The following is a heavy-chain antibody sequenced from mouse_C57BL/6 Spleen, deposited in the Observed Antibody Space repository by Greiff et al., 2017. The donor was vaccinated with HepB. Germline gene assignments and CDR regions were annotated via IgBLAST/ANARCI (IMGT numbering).Heavy chain of an antibody. CDR3: ARKETITTVVAGNYFDY. Sequence: QVQLQQPGAELVRPGASVKLSCKASGYTFTDYYINWVKQRPGQGLEWIARIYPGSGNTYYNEKFKGKATLTAEKSSSTAYMQLSSLTSEDSGVYFCARKETITTVVAGNYFDYWGQGTTLTVSS. V-gene: IGHV1-76*01. CDR2: IYPGSGNT. CDR1: GYTFTDYY. J-gene: IGHJ2*01. D-gene: IGHD1-1*01.